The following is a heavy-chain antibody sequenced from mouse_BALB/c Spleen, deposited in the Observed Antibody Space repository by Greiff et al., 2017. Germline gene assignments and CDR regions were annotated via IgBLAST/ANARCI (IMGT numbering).Heavy chain of an antibody. CDR3: ARDRDYGYERDYFDY. J-gene: IGHJ2*01. CDR2: IRNKANGYTT. V-gene: IGHV7-3*02. D-gene: IGHD1-2*01. CDR1: GFTFTDYY. Sequence: EVHLVESGGGLVQPGGSLRLSCATSGFTFTDYYMSWVRQPPGKALEWLGFIRNKANGYTTEYSASVKGRFTISRDNSQSILYLQMNTLRAEDSATYYCARDRDYGYERDYFDYWGQGTTLTVSS.